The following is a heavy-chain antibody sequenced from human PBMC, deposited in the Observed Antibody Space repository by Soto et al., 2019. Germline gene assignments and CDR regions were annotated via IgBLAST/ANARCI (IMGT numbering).Heavy chain of an antibody. CDR1: GGTFSSYA. D-gene: IGHD4-4*01. J-gene: IGHJ3*02. CDR3: ARSCNYDYDAFDI. Sequence: ASVKVSCKASGGTFSSYAISWVRQAPGQGLEWMGGIIPIFGTANYAQKFQGRVTITADESTSTAYMELSSLRSEDTAVYYCARSCNYDYDAFDIWGQGIMVTVSS. CDR2: IIPIFGTA. V-gene: IGHV1-69*13.